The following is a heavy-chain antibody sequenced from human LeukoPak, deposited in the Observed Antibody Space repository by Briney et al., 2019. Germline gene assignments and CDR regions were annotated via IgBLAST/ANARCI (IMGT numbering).Heavy chain of an antibody. CDR3: ARVGVVEARTLGY. D-gene: IGHD3-22*01. V-gene: IGHV1-46*01. J-gene: IGHJ4*02. CDR2: IDPSGGST. CDR1: GYTFTSYY. Sequence: GASVTVSCKSSGYTFTSYYIPWVRQAHAQGLEWMGIIDPSGGSTSYAEKFQGRVTMTRDMSTSTVYMELSSRRSEDTAVYYCARVGVVEARTLGYWGQGTLVTVSS.